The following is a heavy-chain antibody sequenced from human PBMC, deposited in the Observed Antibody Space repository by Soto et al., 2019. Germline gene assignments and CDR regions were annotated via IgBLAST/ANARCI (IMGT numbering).Heavy chain of an antibody. J-gene: IGHJ4*02. Sequence: PSETLSLTCTVSGASISSGGYYWSWIRQHPGKGLERIANIYYSGSTYYNPSLKNRVTISIDTPKNQFSLKLSSVTAADTAVYYCAKAQAWELLFDFWGPGTLVTSPQ. V-gene: IGHV4-31*03. D-gene: IGHD1-26*01. CDR2: IYYSGST. CDR3: AKAQAWELLFDF. CDR1: GASISSGGYY.